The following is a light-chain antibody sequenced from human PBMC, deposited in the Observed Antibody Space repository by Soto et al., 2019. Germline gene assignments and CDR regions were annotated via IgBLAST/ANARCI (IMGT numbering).Light chain of an antibody. CDR2: SNH. CDR1: SSNIGSNS. V-gene: IGLV1-44*01. Sequence: QSVLTQPPSASGTPGQTVTISCSGSSSNIGSNSVNWFQHLPGAVPKLLIFSNHQRPSGVPDRFYGSKSGTSASLAVSGLQTEDESDYYCNSYEGNNNYVFGTGTKVTVL. J-gene: IGLJ1*01. CDR3: NSYEGNNNYV.